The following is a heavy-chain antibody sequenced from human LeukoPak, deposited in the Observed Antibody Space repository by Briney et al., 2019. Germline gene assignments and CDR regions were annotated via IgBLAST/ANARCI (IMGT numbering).Heavy chain of an antibody. CDR3: ATEDVVVPTAAQRPLDY. CDR2: IYYSGST. CDR1: GGSISSSSYY. J-gene: IGHJ4*02. V-gene: IGHV4-39*02. D-gene: IGHD2-2*01. Sequence: SETLSLTCTVSGGSISSSSYYWGWLRQPPGTGLEWIGSIYYSGSTYYNPSLKSRVTITIDTSKNEFSLKLSSVTAADTAVYYCATEDVVVPTAAQRPLDYWGQGTLVTVSS.